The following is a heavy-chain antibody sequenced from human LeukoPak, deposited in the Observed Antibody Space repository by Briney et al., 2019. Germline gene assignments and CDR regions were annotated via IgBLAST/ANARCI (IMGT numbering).Heavy chain of an antibody. D-gene: IGHD3-3*01. J-gene: IGHJ5*02. V-gene: IGHV3-9*01. CDR3: AKAIYYDFWSGYYNPFDP. CDR2: ISWNSGSI. CDR1: GFTFDDYA. Sequence: GGSLRLSCAASGFTFDDYAMHWVRHAPGKGLEWVSGISWNSGSIGYADSVKGRFTISRDNAKNSLYLQMNSLRAEDTALYYCAKAIYYDFWSGYYNPFDPWGQGTLVTVSS.